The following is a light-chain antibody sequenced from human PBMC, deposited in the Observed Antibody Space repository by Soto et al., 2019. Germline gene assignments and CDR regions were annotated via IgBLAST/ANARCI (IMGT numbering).Light chain of an antibody. Sequence: QSALTQPPSASGSPGQSVTISCTGTSSDVGGYNYVSWYQQHPGKAPKLMIYEVSKRPSGVPDRFSGSKSGNTASLTDSGLQAEDEADYYCSSYAGSNNFNVVFGGGTKVTVL. J-gene: IGLJ2*01. CDR1: SSDVGGYNY. CDR3: SSYAGSNNFNVV. CDR2: EVS. V-gene: IGLV2-8*01.